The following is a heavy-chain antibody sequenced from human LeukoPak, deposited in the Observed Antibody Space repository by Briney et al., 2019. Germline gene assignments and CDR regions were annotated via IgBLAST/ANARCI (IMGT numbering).Heavy chain of an antibody. CDR1: GFTISRNA. V-gene: IGHV3-23*01. CDR2: ISVSGGNT. CDR3: AKDRGTTGTTDRFDY. D-gene: IGHD1-1*01. J-gene: IGHJ4*02. Sequence: PGGSLRLSCAVSGFTISRNAMIWVRQAPGKGLEWVSAISVSGGNTYYADSVKGRFTISRDNSKNTVYLQMNSLRAEDTAVYYCAKDRGTTGTTDRFDYWGQETLVTVSS.